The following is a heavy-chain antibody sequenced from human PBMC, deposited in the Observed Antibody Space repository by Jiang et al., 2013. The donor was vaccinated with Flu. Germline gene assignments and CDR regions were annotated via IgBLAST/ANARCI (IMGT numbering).Heavy chain of an antibody. J-gene: IGHJ2*01. CDR3: ARLLRYGGNLGDYGTNWYFDL. CDR2: IYGSDSDST. D-gene: IGHD4-23*01. Sequence: GPGLVKPSQTLSLTCTVSGGSIGSGAYSWTWIRQPPGKGLEWIGYIYGSDSDSTYYNPSLKSRVTISVDTSRNQFFLRLSSVTAADTAVYYCARLLRYGGNLGDYGTNWYFDLWGRGTLVTVSS. V-gene: IGHV4-30-4*07. CDR1: GGSIGSGAYS.